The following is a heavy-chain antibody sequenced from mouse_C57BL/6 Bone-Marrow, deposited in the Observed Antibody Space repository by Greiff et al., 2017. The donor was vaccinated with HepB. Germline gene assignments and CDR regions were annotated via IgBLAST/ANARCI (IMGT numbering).Heavy chain of an antibody. CDR1: GYTFTDYY. J-gene: IGHJ3*01. D-gene: IGHD4-1*01. CDR2: INPNNGGT. CDR3: ERPLTGT. V-gene: IGHV1-22*01. Sequence: VQLKESGPELVKPGASVKMSCKASGYTFTDYYMHWVKQSPGKSLEWIGYINPNNGGTSYNQKFKGKATLTVNKSSSTAYMELRSLTSEDSAVYYCERPLTGTWGQGTGVTVSA.